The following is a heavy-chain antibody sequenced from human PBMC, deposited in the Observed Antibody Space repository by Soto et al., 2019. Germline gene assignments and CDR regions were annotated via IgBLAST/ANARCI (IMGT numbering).Heavy chain of an antibody. V-gene: IGHV4-30-2*01. CDR2: IYHSGST. CDR3: ARVSADSAMEVDY. Sequence: QLQLQESGSGLVKPSQTLSLTCAVSGGSISSGGYSWSWIRQPPGKGLEWIGYIYHSGSTYYNPSLKTRVTISVDRSKNQFSLKLSSVTAADTAVYYCARVSADSAMEVDYWGQGTLVTVSS. J-gene: IGHJ4*02. CDR1: GGSISSGGYS. D-gene: IGHD5-18*01.